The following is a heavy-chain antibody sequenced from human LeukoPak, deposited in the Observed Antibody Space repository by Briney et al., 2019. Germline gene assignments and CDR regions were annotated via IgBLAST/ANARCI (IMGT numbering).Heavy chain of an antibody. CDR2: FSDRGST. CDR3: AKCHFWSGYASDY. Sequence: PSETLSLTCTVSGASFSTDYWYWIRQSPGGGLQWIGCFSDRGSTSYNPSLKSRVALSVDTSKNQFFLSLKSVTAADTAVYYCAKCHFWSGYASDYWGRGILVTVSS. V-gene: IGHV4-4*09. D-gene: IGHD3-3*02. CDR1: GASFSTDY. J-gene: IGHJ4*02.